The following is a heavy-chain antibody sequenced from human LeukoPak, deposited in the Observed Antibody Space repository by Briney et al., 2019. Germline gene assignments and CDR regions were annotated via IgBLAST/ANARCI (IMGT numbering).Heavy chain of an antibody. D-gene: IGHD6-19*01. V-gene: IGHV4-34*01. J-gene: IGHJ4*02. CDR2: INHSGST. Sequence: SETLSLTCAVYGGSFSGYYWSWIRQPPGKGPEWIGEINHSGSTNYNPSLKSRVTISVDTSKNQFSLKLSSVTAADTAVYYCARDGSSGWYRYYFDYWGQGTLVTVSS. CDR3: ARDGSSGWYRYYFDY. CDR1: GGSFSGYY.